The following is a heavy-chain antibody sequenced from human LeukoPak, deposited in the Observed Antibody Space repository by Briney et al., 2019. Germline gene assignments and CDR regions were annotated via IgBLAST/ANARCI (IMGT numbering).Heavy chain of an antibody. D-gene: IGHD6-13*01. Sequence: GGSLRLSCVASGFTFSNSGMSWVRQAPGKGLEWVSSISGSGSSSHYADSVKGRFTISRDNSKNTLYLQMNSLRAEDTAVYYCARDLMGIAYRGAFYYWGQGTLVTVSS. CDR1: GFTFSNSG. CDR2: ISGSGSSS. V-gene: IGHV3-23*01. CDR3: ARDLMGIAYRGAFYY. J-gene: IGHJ4*02.